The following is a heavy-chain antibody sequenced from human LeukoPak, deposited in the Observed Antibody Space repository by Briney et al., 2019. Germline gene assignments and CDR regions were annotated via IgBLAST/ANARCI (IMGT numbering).Heavy chain of an antibody. CDR1: GFTFSSYS. CDR3: AKRSAYTTGWFFDF. Sequence: GGSLRLSCAASGFTFSSYSGNWVRQAPWEGLEGVSSISGSGDNTYYAESVKGRFTISRDNSKNTLFLQMNSLRAEDTAVFYCAKRSAYTTGWFFDFSGQGTLVTVSS. V-gene: IGHV3-23*01. CDR2: ISGSGDNT. J-gene: IGHJ4*02. D-gene: IGHD6-19*01.